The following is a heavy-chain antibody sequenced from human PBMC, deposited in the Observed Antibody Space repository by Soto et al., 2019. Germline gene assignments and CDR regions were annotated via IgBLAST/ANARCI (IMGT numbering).Heavy chain of an antibody. CDR2: ISAYNGNT. CDR1: GYTFTGYG. V-gene: IGHV1-18*01. CDR3: ARVDDIVVVVAAINPGDY. J-gene: IGHJ4*02. Sequence: QVQLVQSGAEVKKPGASVKVSCKASGYTFTGYGISWVRQAPGQGLEWMGWISAYNGNTNYAQKLQGRVTMTTDTSTSTAYMELRSLRSDDTAVYYCARVDDIVVVVAAINPGDYWGQGTLVTVSS. D-gene: IGHD2-15*01.